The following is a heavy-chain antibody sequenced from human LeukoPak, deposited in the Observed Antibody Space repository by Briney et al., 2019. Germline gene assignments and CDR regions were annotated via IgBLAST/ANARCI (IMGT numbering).Heavy chain of an antibody. CDR1: GYTFTSYY. CDR3: ARDGDIAAAGNWFDP. J-gene: IGHJ5*02. CDR2: INPNSGGT. D-gene: IGHD6-13*01. Sequence: ASVKVSCKASGYTFTSYYMHWVRQAPGQGLEWMGWINPNSGGTNYAQKFQGRVTMTRDTSISTAYMELSRLRSDDTAVYYCARDGDIAAAGNWFDPWGQGTLVTVSS. V-gene: IGHV1-2*02.